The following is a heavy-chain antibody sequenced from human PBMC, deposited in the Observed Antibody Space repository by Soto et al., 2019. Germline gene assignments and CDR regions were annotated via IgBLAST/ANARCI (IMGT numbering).Heavy chain of an antibody. D-gene: IGHD6-13*01. J-gene: IGHJ1*01. V-gene: IGHV4-34*01. CDR2: INHSGST. CDR1: VGTISSYY. Sequence: SATICLASTVSVGTISSYYWSWIRQPPGKGLEWIGEINHSGSTNYNPSLKSRVTISVDTSKNQFSLKLSSVTAADTAVYYYARGRRIAAAGTCYFQHWGQGTLVTV. CDR3: ARGRRIAAAGTCYFQH.